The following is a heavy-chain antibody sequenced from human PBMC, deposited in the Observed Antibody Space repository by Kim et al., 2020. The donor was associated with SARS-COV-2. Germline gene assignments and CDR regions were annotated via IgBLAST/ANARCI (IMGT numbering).Heavy chain of an antibody. CDR3: AREPFSYVLAAADAFDI. Sequence: GGSLRLSCAASGFTFSSYWMHWVRQAPGKGLVWVSRINSDGSSTSYADSVKGRFTISRDNAKNTLYLQMNSLRAEDTAVYYCAREPFSYVLAAADAFDIWAKGQWSPSLQ. CDR1: GFTFSSYW. J-gene: IGHJ3*02. V-gene: IGHV3-74*01. D-gene: IGHD6-13*01. CDR2: INSDGSST.